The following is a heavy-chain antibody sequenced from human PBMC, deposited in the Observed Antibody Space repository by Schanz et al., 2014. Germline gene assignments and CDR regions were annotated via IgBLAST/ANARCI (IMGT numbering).Heavy chain of an antibody. CDR2: IWSDGSGK. CDR3: ARDNYYGSGSCAY. V-gene: IGHV3-33*01. D-gene: IGHD3-10*01. J-gene: IGHJ4*02. Sequence: VQLLESGGGVAQPGGSLRLSCAASGFIFSNYGMHWVRQAPGKGLEWVAVIWSDGSGKYYADSVKGRFTISRDSPKNTLYLQMNSLRAEDTALYYCARDNYYGSGSCAYWGQGTLVTVSS. CDR1: GFIFSNYG.